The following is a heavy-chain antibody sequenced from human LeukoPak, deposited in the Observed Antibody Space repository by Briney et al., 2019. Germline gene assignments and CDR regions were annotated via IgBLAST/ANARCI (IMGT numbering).Heavy chain of an antibody. D-gene: IGHD7-27*01. CDR1: GFTFSSYA. CDR3: ARVRENWGYAFDI. V-gene: IGHV3-23*01. CDR2: ISGSGGST. Sequence: GGSLRLSCAASGFTFSSYAMSWVRQAPGKGLEWVSAISGSGGSTYYADSVKGRFTISRDNAKNSLYLQMNSLRAEDTAVYYCARVRENWGYAFDIWGQGTMVTVSS. J-gene: IGHJ3*02.